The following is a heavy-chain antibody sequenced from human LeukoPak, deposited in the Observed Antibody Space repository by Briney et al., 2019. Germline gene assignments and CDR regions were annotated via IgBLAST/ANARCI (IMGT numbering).Heavy chain of an antibody. CDR2: INPHTGAA. Sequence: ASVKVSCKVSGYTFTEGYIHWVRQTPGRGLEWMGLINPHTGAANYTQNFQGRVTLTRDTSSSTAYMHLSSLRSDDTAVYYCARGKSGYSPRGQGTPVTVSS. CDR3: ARGKSGYSP. V-gene: IGHV1-2*02. J-gene: IGHJ4*02. D-gene: IGHD3-22*01. CDR1: GYTFTEGY.